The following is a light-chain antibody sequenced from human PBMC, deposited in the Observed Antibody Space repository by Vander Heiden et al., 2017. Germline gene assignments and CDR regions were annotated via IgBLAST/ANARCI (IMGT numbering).Light chain of an antibody. J-gene: IGKJ1*01. CDR1: QSVLYISNNNSY. Sequence: DIVMTQSPDSLAVSLGERATINCKSSQSVLYISNNNSYLAWYQKKPGQPPKLLIYWASTRESGVPDRFSGSGSGTDFTLTISSLQAEDVAVYYCQQEDSPPGTFGQGTKVEIK. CDR3: QQEDSPPGT. CDR2: WAS. V-gene: IGKV4-1*01.